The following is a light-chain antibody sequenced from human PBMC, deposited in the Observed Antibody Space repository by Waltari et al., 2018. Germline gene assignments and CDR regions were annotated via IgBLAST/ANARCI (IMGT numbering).Light chain of an antibody. CDR1: QGLASW. J-gene: IGKJ2*01. V-gene: IGKV1D-12*01. CDR2: AAS. Sequence: IQMTQSPSSVSASIGDRVTITCRASQGLASWLAWYQQQPGKSPKVVIYAASRLRSGVPSRFSGSFSGTNFTLMITNLQPEDFATYYCQQANTFPYTFGQGTKLEIK. CDR3: QQANTFPYT.